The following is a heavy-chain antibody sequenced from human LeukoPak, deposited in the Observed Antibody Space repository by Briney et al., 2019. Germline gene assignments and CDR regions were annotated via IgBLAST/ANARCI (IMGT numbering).Heavy chain of an antibody. CDR3: AGIAAAGTMGYYYGMDV. V-gene: IGHV4-59*01. J-gene: IGHJ6*02. CDR1: GFSISSYY. Sequence: SETLSLTCSVSGFSISSYYWSWVRQPPGKGLEWIGYIYHSGSTKYNPSLRSRVTISVDTSRNQFSLKLSSVTAADTAVYYCAGIAAAGTMGYYYGMDVWGQGTTVTVSS. D-gene: IGHD6-13*01. CDR2: IYHSGST.